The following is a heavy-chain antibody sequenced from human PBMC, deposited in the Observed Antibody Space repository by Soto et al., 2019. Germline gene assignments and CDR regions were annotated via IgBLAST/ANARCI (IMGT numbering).Heavy chain of an antibody. J-gene: IGHJ5*02. V-gene: IGHV1-18*04. CDR1: GYSFTSYG. Sequence: ASVKVSCKASGYSFTSYGISWVRQAPGQGPEWMGWISGHNGNTNHPQSLQGRVTMTTDTSRNTTYMELRSLRSDDTAVYYCARGIATGQLDPWGQGTLVTVSS. CDR2: ISGHNGNT. CDR3: ARGIATGQLDP. D-gene: IGHD2-15*01.